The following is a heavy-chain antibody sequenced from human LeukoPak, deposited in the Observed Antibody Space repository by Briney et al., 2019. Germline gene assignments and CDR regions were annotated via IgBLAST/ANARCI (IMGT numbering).Heavy chain of an antibody. J-gene: IGHJ4*02. CDR1: GFSFNSHS. D-gene: IGHD6-19*01. Sequence: GGSLRLSCAASGFSFNSHSMSWVRQAPGKGLEWVAGISVSAGITRYTDSVKGRFAISTDDPENTVYLQMNSLRVEDTALYYCTRGYSSGWSPFYYCAQRTLVTVSS. CDR2: ISVSAGIT. V-gene: IGHV3-23*01. CDR3: TRGYSSGWSPFYY.